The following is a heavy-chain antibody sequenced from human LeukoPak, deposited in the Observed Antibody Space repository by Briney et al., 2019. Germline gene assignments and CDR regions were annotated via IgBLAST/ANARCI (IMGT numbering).Heavy chain of an antibody. CDR3: ARAVRAHPPADF. CDR2: IYHDVSDI. Sequence: PGGSLRLSCAVSGFTFSTYVMNWVRRAPGEGLEWVSRIYHDVSDIRYASSVKGRSSISGDNAKNTLYLHMSSLRAEDTGVYYCARAVRAHPPADFWGQGTLVTVSS. V-gene: IGHV3-74*01. J-gene: IGHJ4*02. D-gene: IGHD3-3*01. CDR1: GFTFSTYV.